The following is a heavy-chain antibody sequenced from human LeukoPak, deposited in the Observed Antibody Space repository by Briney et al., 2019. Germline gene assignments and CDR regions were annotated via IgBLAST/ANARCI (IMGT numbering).Heavy chain of an antibody. D-gene: IGHD3-3*01. CDR3: ARDHRYYDFWSGYYIEYFDY. V-gene: IGHV3-7*01. CDR1: GFTFSSYA. J-gene: IGHJ4*02. CDR2: IKQDGSEK. Sequence: PGRSLRLSCAASGFTFSSYAMHWVRQAPGKGLEWVANIKQDGSEKYYVDSVKGRFTISRDNAKNSLYLQMNSLRAEDTAVYYCARDHRYYDFWSGYYIEYFDYWGQGTLVTVSS.